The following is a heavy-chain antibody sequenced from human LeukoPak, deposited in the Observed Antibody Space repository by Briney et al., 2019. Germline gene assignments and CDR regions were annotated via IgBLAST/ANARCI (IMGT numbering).Heavy chain of an antibody. Sequence: PGRSLRLSCAASGFNFSDYYMSWIRQAPGKGLEWVSYISSSGSTIYYADSVKGRFTISRDNAKKSLYLQMNTLRVEDTAVYYCARDFGRIFGVITFDYWGQGTLVTVSS. CDR1: GFNFSDYY. D-gene: IGHD3-3*01. V-gene: IGHV3-11*04. CDR3: ARDFGRIFGVITFDY. J-gene: IGHJ4*02. CDR2: ISSSGSTI.